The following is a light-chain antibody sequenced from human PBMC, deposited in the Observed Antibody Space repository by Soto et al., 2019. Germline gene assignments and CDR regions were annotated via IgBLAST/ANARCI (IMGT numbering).Light chain of an antibody. CDR2: EVN. J-gene: IGLJ1*01. CDR3: SSYAVNSNYV. V-gene: IGLV2-8*01. Sequence: QSALTQPLSASGSPGQSVTISCTGTSSDVGGYNFVSWYQHHPGKAPKLMIYEVNKRPSGVPDRFSGSKSGNTAYLTVSGLQAEDEADYYCSSYAVNSNYVFVSGTKVTVL. CDR1: SSDVGGYNF.